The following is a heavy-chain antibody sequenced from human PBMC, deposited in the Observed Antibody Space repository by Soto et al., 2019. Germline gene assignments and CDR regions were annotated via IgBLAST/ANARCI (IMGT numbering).Heavy chain of an antibody. CDR3: ARGARGLDY. V-gene: IGHV1-3*01. J-gene: IGHJ4*02. Sequence: ASVKVSCTASGYAFTSYAMHWVRQAPGQRLEWMGWINAANGNTEYSQKFQGRVTITRDTSASTAYMELSSLRSEDTAVYYCARGARGLDYWGQGTLVTVSS. CDR2: INAANGNT. D-gene: IGHD5-12*01. CDR1: GYAFTSYA.